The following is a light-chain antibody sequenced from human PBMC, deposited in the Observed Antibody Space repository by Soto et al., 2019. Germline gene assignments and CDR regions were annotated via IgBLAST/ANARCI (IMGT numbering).Light chain of an antibody. Sequence: DIQMTQSPSSLSASVGDRVTITCRASPSISSYLNWYQQKPGKAPKLLIYAASSLQSGVPSRFSGSGSGTDITLTISSLQPQDFATYYCQQSYSTPFTFGPGTKVNIK. CDR3: QQSYSTPFT. CDR2: AAS. J-gene: IGKJ3*01. CDR1: PSISSY. V-gene: IGKV1-39*01.